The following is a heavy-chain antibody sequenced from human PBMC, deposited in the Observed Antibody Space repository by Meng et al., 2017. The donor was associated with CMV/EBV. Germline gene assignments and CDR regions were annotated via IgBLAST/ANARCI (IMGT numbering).Heavy chain of an antibody. J-gene: IGHJ4*02. CDR1: GFTSNTYA. D-gene: IGHD3-16*02. V-gene: IGHV3-21*01. Sequence: GGSLRPSCAASGFTSNTYAMNWARQVPGKGLEWFSSLDSVYVFVYYADSVKGRFTISRDNAKNSLYLQMNSLRAEDTAVYYCARAGYPDPFDYWGQGTLVTVSS. CDR2: LDSVYVFV. CDR3: ARAGYPDPFDY.